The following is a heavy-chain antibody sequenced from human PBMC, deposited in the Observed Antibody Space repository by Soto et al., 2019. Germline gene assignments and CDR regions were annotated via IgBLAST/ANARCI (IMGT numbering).Heavy chain of an antibody. D-gene: IGHD3-10*01. Sequence: QVQLQESGPGLVKPSQTLSLTCTVSGGSISSGDYYWSWIRQRPGKGLEGIGYIYYSGSTYYNPSLKSRVTISVDTSKNQFSLKLSSVTAADTAVYYCAREVLLWFGELSGWFDPWGQRTLVTVSS. CDR3: AREVLLWFGELSGWFDP. CDR2: IYYSGST. J-gene: IGHJ5*02. V-gene: IGHV4-30-4*01. CDR1: GGSISSGDYY.